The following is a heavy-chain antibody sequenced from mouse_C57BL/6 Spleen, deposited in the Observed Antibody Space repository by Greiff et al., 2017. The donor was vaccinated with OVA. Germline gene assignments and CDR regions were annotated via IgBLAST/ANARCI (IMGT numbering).Heavy chain of an antibody. CDR1: GYTFTSYW. Sequence: QVQLQQPGAELVKPGASVKLSCKASGYTFTSYWMQWVKQRPGQGLEWIGEIDPSDSYTNHNQKFKGKATLTVDTSSSTAYMQLSSLTSEDSAVYYCARKDYGSSYAWFAYWGQGTLVTVSA. CDR3: ARKDYGSSYAWFAY. CDR2: IDPSDSYT. J-gene: IGHJ3*01. D-gene: IGHD1-1*01. V-gene: IGHV1-50*01.